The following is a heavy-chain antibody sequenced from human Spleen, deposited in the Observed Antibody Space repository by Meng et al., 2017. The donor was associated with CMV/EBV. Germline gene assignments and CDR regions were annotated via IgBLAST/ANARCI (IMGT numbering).Heavy chain of an antibody. CDR2: INPSGGST. J-gene: IGHJ4*02. V-gene: IGHV1-46*01. D-gene: IGHD1-26*01. CDR3: ARVSGSYSTFDY. CDR1: GYTFTGYY. Sequence: ASVKVSCKASGYTFTGYYMHWVRQAPGQGLEWMGIINPSGGSTSYAQKFQGRVTMTRDTSTSTAYMELSSLRSEDTAVYYCARVSGSYSTFDYWGQGTLVTVSS.